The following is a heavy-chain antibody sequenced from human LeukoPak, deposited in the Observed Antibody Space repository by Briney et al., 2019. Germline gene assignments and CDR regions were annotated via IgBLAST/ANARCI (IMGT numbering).Heavy chain of an antibody. V-gene: IGHV3-9*01. CDR2: ISWNSGSI. D-gene: IGHD5-18*01. Sequence: GGSLRLSCAASGFTFSSYAMHWVRQAPGKGLEWVSGISWNSGSIGYADSVKGRFTISRDNAKNSLYLQMNSLRAEDTALYYCAKDKGSHTAMVDYWGQGTLVTVSS. CDR3: AKDKGSHTAMVDY. CDR1: GFTFSSYA. J-gene: IGHJ4*02.